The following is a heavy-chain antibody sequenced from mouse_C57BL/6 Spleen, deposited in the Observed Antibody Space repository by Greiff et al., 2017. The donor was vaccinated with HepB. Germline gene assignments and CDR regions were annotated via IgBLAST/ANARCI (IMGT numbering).Heavy chain of an antibody. Sequence: VQLKQPGAELVMPGASVKLSCKASGYTFTSYWMHWVKQRPGQGLEWIGEIDPSDSYTNYNQKFKGKSTLTVDKSSSTAYMQLSSLTSEDSAVYYCARGDYGGAMDYWGQGTSVTVSS. CDR1: GYTFTSYW. CDR2: IDPSDSYT. J-gene: IGHJ4*01. V-gene: IGHV1-69*01. D-gene: IGHD1-1*01. CDR3: ARGDYGGAMDY.